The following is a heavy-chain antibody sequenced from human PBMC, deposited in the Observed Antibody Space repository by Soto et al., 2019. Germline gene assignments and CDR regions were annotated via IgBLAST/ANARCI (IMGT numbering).Heavy chain of an antibody. CDR2: VSGGSGTT. Sequence: EVQLLESGGGLVQPGGSLRLSCTASGFSLSTYGVTWVRQAPGKGLEWVSGVSGGSGTTHYADSVKGRFTITTDNSENTAYLQMSSLRVKDTAVYYCAKWNGYGDHWGQGTLVTVS. J-gene: IGHJ4*02. D-gene: IGHD1-1*01. CDR3: AKWNGYGDH. CDR1: GFSLSTYG. V-gene: IGHV3-23*01.